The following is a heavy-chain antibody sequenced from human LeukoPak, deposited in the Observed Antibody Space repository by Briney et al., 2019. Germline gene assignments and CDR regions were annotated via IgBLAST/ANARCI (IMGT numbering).Heavy chain of an antibody. V-gene: IGHV4-34*01. CDR2: INHSGNT. CDR3: ARGGRGYRSSWYPY. CDR1: GGSFSEYY. D-gene: IGHD6-13*01. Sequence: PSETLSLTCAVYGGSFSEYYWTWIRQPPGKGLEWIGEINHSGNTNYSPSLKSRVIISIDTSKNQFSLNVTSVTAADTAVYFCARGGRGYRSSWYPYWGQGNLVTVSS. J-gene: IGHJ4*02.